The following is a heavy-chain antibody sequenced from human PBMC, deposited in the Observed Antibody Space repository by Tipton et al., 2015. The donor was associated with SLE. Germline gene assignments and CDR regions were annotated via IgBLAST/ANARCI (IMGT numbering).Heavy chain of an antibody. Sequence: SLRLSCAASGFTFSGYYMSWIRQAPGKGLEWVSYISSSSSYTNYADSVKGRFTISRDNAKNSLYLQMNSLRAEDTAVYYCARGVAAVAGNFDYWGQGTLVTVSS. D-gene: IGHD6-19*01. V-gene: IGHV3-11*06. CDR1: GFTFSGYY. CDR3: ARGVAAVAGNFDY. J-gene: IGHJ4*02. CDR2: ISSSSSYT.